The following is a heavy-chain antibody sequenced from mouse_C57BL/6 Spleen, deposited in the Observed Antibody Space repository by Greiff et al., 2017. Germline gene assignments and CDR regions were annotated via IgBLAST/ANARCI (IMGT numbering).Heavy chain of an antibody. D-gene: IGHD1-1*01. Sequence: VKLQQPGAELVKPGASVKLSCKASGYTFTSYWMHWVKQRPGQGLEWIGMIHPNSGSTNYNEKFKSKATLTVDKSSSTAYMQLSSLTSEDSAVYYCEGTTVVAPFAYWGQGTLVTVSA. J-gene: IGHJ3*01. CDR3: EGTTVVAPFAY. V-gene: IGHV1-64*01. CDR1: GYTFTSYW. CDR2: IHPNSGST.